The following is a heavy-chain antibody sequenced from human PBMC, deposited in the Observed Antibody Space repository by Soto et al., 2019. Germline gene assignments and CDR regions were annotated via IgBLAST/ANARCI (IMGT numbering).Heavy chain of an antibody. CDR2: FDPEDGET. D-gene: IGHD3-9*01. J-gene: IGHJ4*02. Sequence: ASVKVSCKVSGYTLTELSMHWLLQAPGKGLEWMGGFDPEDGETIYAQKFQGRVTMTEDTSTDTAYMELSSLRSEDTAVYYCATLIPYDILTGYQYYFDYWGQGTLVTVSS. CDR1: GYTLTELS. V-gene: IGHV1-24*01. CDR3: ATLIPYDILTGYQYYFDY.